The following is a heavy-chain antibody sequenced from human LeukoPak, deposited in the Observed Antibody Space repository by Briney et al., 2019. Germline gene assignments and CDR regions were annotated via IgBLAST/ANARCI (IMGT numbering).Heavy chain of an antibody. CDR2: IYYSGST. D-gene: IGHD1-14*01. CDR3: ARDDGNVDAFDI. CDR1: GGSISSYY. J-gene: IGHJ3*02. V-gene: IGHV4-59*01. Sequence: SETLSLTCTVSGGSISSYYWSWIRQPPGKGLEWIGYIYYSGSTNYNPSLKGRVTISVDTSKNQFSLKLSSVTAADTAVYYCARDDGNVDAFDIWGQGTMVTVSS.